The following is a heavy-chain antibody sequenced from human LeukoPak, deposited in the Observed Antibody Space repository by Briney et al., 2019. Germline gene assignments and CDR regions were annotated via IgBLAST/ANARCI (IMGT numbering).Heavy chain of an antibody. CDR2: IYHSGST. J-gene: IGHJ4*02. CDR1: GGSISSSNW. V-gene: IGHV4-4*02. D-gene: IGHD2-2*01. CDR3: ASRRYCSSTSCSHYFDY. Sequence: SGTLSLTCAVSGGSISSSNWWSWVRQPPGKGLEWIGEIYHSGSTNYNPSLKSRVTISVDKSKNQFSLKLSSVTAADTAVYYCASRRYCSSTSCSHYFDYWGQGTLVTVSS.